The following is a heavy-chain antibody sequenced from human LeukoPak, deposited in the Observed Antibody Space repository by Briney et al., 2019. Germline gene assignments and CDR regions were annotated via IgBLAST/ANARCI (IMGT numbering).Heavy chain of an antibody. Sequence: SETLSLTCTVSGGSISSSSYYWGWIRQPPGKGLEWIGSIYYSGSTYYNPSLKSRVTISVDTSKNQFSLKLRSVTAADTAVYYCACVTYYDFWSGYYGGIDYWGQGTLVTVSS. CDR1: GGSISSSSYY. CDR2: IYYSGST. J-gene: IGHJ4*02. D-gene: IGHD3-3*01. CDR3: ACVTYYDFWSGYYGGIDY. V-gene: IGHV4-39*01.